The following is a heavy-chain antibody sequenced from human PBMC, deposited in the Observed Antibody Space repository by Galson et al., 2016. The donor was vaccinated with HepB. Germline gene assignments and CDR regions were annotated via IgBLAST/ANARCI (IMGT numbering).Heavy chain of an antibody. CDR1: GYSFISYG. J-gene: IGHJ6*01. CDR3: ARDGTLSWSYYHFYGMDV. D-gene: IGHD1-26*01. Sequence: SVKISCKASGYSFISYGISWVRQARGQGLEWMGWISTYNGNTNYEQKFKGRVTLTADISTSTAQMELRSLRSDDTAVYYCARDGTLSWSYYHFYGMDVWGQGTTVTVSS. CDR2: ISTYNGNT. V-gene: IGHV1-18*01.